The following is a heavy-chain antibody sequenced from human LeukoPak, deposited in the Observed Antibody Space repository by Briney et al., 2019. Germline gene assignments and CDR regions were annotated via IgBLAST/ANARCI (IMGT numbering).Heavy chain of an antibody. CDR2: IYPSGST. D-gene: IGHD2-2*01. V-gene: IGHV4-4*07. CDR3: ARHGGVVVPTAPSAFDI. J-gene: IGHJ3*02. CDR1: GGSISSYY. Sequence: PSETLSLTCTVSGGSISSYYWSWIRQPAGKGLEWIGHIYPSGSTNYNPSLKSRVTMSVDTSKNQFSLKLNSVTAADTAVYYCARHGGVVVPTAPSAFDIWGQGTKVTVSS.